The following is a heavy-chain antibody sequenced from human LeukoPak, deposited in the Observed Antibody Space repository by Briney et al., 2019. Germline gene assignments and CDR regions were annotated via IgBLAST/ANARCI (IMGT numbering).Heavy chain of an antibody. Sequence: ASVKVSCKASGYSFNVFYIHWLRQAPGQGLEWMGVTNPNDGSVSYVQKFQDRVTLTRDTSTSTVYKELSSLMSEDTAVYYCARGNYYGMDVWGHGTTVTVSS. V-gene: IGHV1-46*02. J-gene: IGHJ6*02. CDR3: ARGNYYGMDV. CDR1: GYSFNVFY. CDR2: TNPNDGSV.